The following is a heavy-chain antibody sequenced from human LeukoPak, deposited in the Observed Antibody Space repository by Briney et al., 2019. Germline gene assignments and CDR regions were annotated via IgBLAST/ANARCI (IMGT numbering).Heavy chain of an antibody. CDR1: GFTFSSYG. V-gene: IGHV3-23*01. CDR3: AKPADFWSDHGWFDP. D-gene: IGHD3-3*01. Sequence: GGSLRLSCAASGFTFSSYGMHWVRQAPGKGLEWVSAISGSGGSTYYADSVKGRFTISRDNSKNTLYLQMNSLRAEDTAVYYCAKPADFWSDHGWFDPWGQGTLVTVSS. J-gene: IGHJ5*02. CDR2: ISGSGGST.